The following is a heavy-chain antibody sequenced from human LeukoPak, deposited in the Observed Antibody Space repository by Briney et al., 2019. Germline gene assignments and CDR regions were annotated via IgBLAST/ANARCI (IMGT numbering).Heavy chain of an antibody. D-gene: IGHD1-26*01. CDR3: ATDRAAYSGSYYALGY. CDR1: GYTLAELS. CDR2: FDPEDGET. Sequence: ASVKVSCKISGYTLAELSMHWVRQAPGKGLEWMGGFDPEDGETIYAQKFQGRVTMTEDTSTDTAYMELSSLRSEDTAVYYCATDRAAYSGSYYALGYWGQGTLVTVSS. J-gene: IGHJ4*02. V-gene: IGHV1-24*01.